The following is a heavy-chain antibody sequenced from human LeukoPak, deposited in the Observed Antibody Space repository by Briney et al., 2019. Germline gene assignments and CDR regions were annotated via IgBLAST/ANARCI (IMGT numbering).Heavy chain of an antibody. D-gene: IGHD6-19*01. CDR2: ISYNSYYI. CDR1: EFSFSTYT. J-gene: IGHJ4*02. CDR3: ARDLGGWYDYYFDY. V-gene: IGHV3-21*01. Sequence: GGSLRLSCAASEFSFSTYTLNWVRQAPGKGLEWVSAISYNSYYIHYRNSVKGRFTISRDNAKNSLYLQMNSLRAEDTAVYYCARDLGGWYDYYFDYWGQGTLVTVSS.